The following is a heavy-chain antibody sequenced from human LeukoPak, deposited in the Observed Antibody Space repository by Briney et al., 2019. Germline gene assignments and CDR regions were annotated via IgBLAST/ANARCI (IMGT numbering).Heavy chain of an antibody. CDR1: GFTFSSYW. CDR2: IKQDGSEK. V-gene: IGHV3-7*03. D-gene: IGHD6-6*01. Sequence: PGGSLRLSCAASGFTFSSYWMSWVRQAPGKGLEWVANIKQDGSEKYYVDSVKGRFTISRDNAKSSLYLQMNSLRAEDTAVYYCAREDSIGYYGMDVWGQGTTVTVSS. CDR3: AREDSIGYYGMDV. J-gene: IGHJ6*02.